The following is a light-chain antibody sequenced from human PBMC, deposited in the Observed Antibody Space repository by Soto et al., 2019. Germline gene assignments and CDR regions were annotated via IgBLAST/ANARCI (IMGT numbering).Light chain of an antibody. Sequence: EIVLTQSPGTLSLSPGERATLSCRASQSVRSSYLAWYQQKPGQAPRLLIYGASTRATGIPDRFSGSGSGIDFTLSISRLEPEDFAVYYCQQYGRSPSLGQWTKEEIK. CDR2: GAS. J-gene: IGKJ1*01. V-gene: IGKV3-20*01. CDR1: QSVRSSY. CDR3: QQYGRSPS.